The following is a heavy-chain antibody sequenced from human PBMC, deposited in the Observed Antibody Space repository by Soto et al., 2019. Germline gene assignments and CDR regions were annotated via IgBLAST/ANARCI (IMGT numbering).Heavy chain of an antibody. CDR2: IIPIFGTA. D-gene: IGHD3-3*01. CDR3: ARIRFLEWLPHYYYGMDV. J-gene: IGHJ6*02. V-gene: IGHV1-69*13. CDR1: GGTFSSYA. Sequence: AASVKVSCKASGGTFSSYAISWVRQAPGQGLEWMGGIIPIFGTANYAQKFQGRVTITADESTSTAYMELSSLRSEDTAVYYCARIRFLEWLPHYYYGMDVWGQGTTVTVSS.